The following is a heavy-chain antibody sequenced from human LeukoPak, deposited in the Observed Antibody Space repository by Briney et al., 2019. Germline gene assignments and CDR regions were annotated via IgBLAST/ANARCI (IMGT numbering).Heavy chain of an antibody. J-gene: IGHJ6*03. CDR1: GGSISNYY. D-gene: IGHD6-6*01. CDR2: IYYSGST. V-gene: IGHV4-59*01. CDR3: ARDWGVSARPGYMDV. Sequence: SETLSLTCTVSGGSISNYYWSWIRQPPGKGLEWIEYIYYSGSTKYNPSLKSRVTISVDTSKNQFSLRLSSVTAADTAVYYCARDWGVSARPGYMDVWGKGTTVTVSS.